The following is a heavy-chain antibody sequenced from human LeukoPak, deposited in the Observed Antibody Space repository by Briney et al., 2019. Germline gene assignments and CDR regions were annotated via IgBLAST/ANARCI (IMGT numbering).Heavy chain of an antibody. CDR2: IYNSGST. J-gene: IGHJ4*02. D-gene: IGHD2-21*02. CDR3: ARELGVATLHFDF. V-gene: IGHV4-59*01. CDR1: GGSFSGYY. Sequence: SETLSLTCTVYGGSFSGYYWTWIRQSPGKGLEWIGYIYNSGSTNYNPSLKSRVTVSVDTSKNQFSLKLSSVTAADTAVYYCARELGVATLHFDFWGQGILVTVSS.